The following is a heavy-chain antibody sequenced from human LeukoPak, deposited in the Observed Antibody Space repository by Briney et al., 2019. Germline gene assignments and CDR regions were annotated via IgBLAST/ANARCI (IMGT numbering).Heavy chain of an antibody. V-gene: IGHV3-9*01. CDR1: GFTFDDYA. CDR2: ISWNSGSI. D-gene: IGHD3-22*01. Sequence: PGGSLRLSCAASGFTFDDYAMHWVQQAPGKGLEWVSGISWNSGSIGYADSVKGRFTISRDNAKNSLYLQMNSLRAEDTALYYCAKDMFPYYYDSSGYYYYYYGMDVWGQGTTVTVSS. J-gene: IGHJ6*02. CDR3: AKDMFPYYYDSSGYYYYYYGMDV.